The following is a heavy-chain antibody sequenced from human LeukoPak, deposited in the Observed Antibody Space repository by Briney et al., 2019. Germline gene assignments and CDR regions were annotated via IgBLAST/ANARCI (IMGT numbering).Heavy chain of an antibody. CDR1: GYSFTSYW. CDR2: IYPGDSDT. Sequence: EXXKISCKGSGYSFTSYWIGWVRRMPGKGLEWMGIIYPGDSDTRYSPSFQGQVTISADKSISTAYLQWSSLKASDTAMYYCARQSYYYDSSGYYAPSFEDYWGQGTLVTVSS. D-gene: IGHD3-22*01. J-gene: IGHJ4*02. V-gene: IGHV5-51*01. CDR3: ARQSYYYDSSGYYAPSFEDY.